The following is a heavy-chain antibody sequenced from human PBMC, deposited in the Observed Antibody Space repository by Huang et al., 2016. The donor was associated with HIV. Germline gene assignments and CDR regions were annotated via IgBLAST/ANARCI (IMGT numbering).Heavy chain of an antibody. V-gene: IGHV1-8*03. CDR3: ARARGYYYGSGGYYSRYYFDY. CDR1: GYTFTNYD. J-gene: IGHJ4*02. Sequence: QVQLVQSGAEVKKPGASVRVSCRSSGYTFTNYDINWVRQATGQGLEWMGWMNPNSGNTGFAQKFQGRVTIIMNTSISTAYMELSSLRSEDTAVYYCARARGYYYGSGGYYSRYYFDYWGQGTLVTVSS. D-gene: IGHD3-22*01. CDR2: MNPNSGNT.